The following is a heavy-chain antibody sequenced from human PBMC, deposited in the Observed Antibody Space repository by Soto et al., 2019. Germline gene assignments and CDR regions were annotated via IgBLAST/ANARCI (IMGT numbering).Heavy chain of an antibody. V-gene: IGHV3-74*01. CDR1: GFTFSSYW. Sequence: EVQLVESGGGLVQPGGSLRLSCAASGFTFSSYWMHWFRQAPGKVLVWVSRINSDGSSTNYADSVKGRFTISRDNAKNTVYLQMNSLRDEDTAVYYCTRAEEGRVWGQRTLVNVSS. J-gene: IGHJ4*02. CDR3: TRAEEGRV. CDR2: INSDGSST.